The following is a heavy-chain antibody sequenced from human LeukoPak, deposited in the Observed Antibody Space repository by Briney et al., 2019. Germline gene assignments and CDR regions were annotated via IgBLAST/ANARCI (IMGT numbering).Heavy chain of an antibody. J-gene: IGHJ4*02. D-gene: IGHD3-22*01. Sequence: PSETLSLTCTVSGGSICSYYCSWIRQPPGKGLEWIGYIYYSGGTNYNPSLKSRVTISVDTSKNQFSLRLSSVTAADTAVYYCARGGYYDSTGFYYWGQGTLVTVSS. CDR3: ARGGYYDSTGFYY. V-gene: IGHV4-59*01. CDR2: IYYSGGT. CDR1: GGSICSYY.